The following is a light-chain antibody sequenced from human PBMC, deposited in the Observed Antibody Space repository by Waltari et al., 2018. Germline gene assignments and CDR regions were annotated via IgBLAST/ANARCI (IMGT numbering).Light chain of an antibody. CDR2: AVD. CDR3: SSYAGSNKLI. CDR1: SSELGASDY. Sequence: QSALSQPPSASGSPGQTGLISCTGTSSELGASDYVSWYQQFPGTPPALIIYAVDRRPPGVPDRFSGSKSGNTASLTVSGLQTEDEGDYYCSSYAGSNKLIFGGVTKLTVL. J-gene: IGLJ2*01. V-gene: IGLV2-8*01.